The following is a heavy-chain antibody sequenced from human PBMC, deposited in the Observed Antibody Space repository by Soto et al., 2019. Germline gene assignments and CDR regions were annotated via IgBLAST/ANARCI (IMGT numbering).Heavy chain of an antibody. V-gene: IGHV4-61*01. J-gene: IGHJ4*02. D-gene: IGHD3-10*01. CDR2: MYYNGNT. Sequence: SEPLSLTCTVSGGSVSSRSYYWTWVRQPPGKGLEWIGYMYYNGNTNYNPSLKSRVTISVDTSKNQFSLNLSSVTAADTAVYYCAIGYGPPDYWGQGTLVTVSS. CDR3: AIGYGPPDY. CDR1: GGSVSSRSYY.